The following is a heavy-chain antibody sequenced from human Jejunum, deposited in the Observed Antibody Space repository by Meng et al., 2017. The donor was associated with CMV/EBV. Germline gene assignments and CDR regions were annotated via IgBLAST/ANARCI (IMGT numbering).Heavy chain of an antibody. CDR3: ARDWGAYTDYFFDY. CDR1: GYTFANND. J-gene: IGHJ4*02. CDR2: IDPNSGGT. V-gene: IGHV1-2*02. D-gene: IGHD3-16*01. Sequence: GYTFANNDINWMRQATGQGLEWMGWIDPNSGGTNYAQKFQGGVTMTRDTSISTAYMELSSLRSDDTAVYYCARDWGAYTDYFFDYWGQGTLVTVSS.